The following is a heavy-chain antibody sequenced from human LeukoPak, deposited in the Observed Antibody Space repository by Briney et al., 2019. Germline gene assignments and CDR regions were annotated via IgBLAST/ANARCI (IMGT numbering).Heavy chain of an antibody. J-gene: IGHJ4*02. CDR3: AQDQASSGWYYAN. CDR2: ISYDGSDK. V-gene: IGHV3-30*18. Sequence: GRSLRLSCVGSGFTFSSYGMHWVRQAPGKGLEGVAVISYDGSDKYYADSVNGRFTISRHNTKNTPYLQMNTLRAEATAVYYCAQDQASSGWYYANWGQRTLVTVSS. D-gene: IGHD6-19*01. CDR1: GFTFSSYG.